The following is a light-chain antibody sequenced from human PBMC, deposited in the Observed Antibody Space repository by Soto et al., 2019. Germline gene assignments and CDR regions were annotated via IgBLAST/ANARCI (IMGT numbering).Light chain of an antibody. CDR3: QSYDSSLSSYV. Sequence: QSVLTQPPSVSGTPGQRVTISCTGSSSNIGAGYDEHWYQQLPGTPPKLLIYGNNNRPSGVPDRFSGSKSGTSASLAITGLQAEDEADYYCQSYDSSLSSYVFGTGTKLTVL. CDR1: SSNIGAGYD. J-gene: IGLJ1*01. V-gene: IGLV1-40*01. CDR2: GNN.